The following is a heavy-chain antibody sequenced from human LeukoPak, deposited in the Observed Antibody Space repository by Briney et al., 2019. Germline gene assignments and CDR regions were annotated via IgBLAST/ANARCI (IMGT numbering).Heavy chain of an antibody. CDR2: IYYSGST. CDR1: GGSVSSGSYY. Sequence: SETLSLTCTVSGGSVSSGSYYWSWIRQPPGKGLEWIGYIYYSGSTKYNPSLKSRVTISIDTSKNRLSLKLSSVTAADTAMYYCAGVVGGSYSMDVWGQGTTVTVSS. V-gene: IGHV4-61*01. J-gene: IGHJ6*03. D-gene: IGHD1-26*01. CDR3: AGVVGGSYSMDV.